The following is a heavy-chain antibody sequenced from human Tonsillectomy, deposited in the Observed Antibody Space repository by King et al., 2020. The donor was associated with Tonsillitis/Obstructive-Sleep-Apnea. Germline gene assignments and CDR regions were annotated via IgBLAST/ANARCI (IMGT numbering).Heavy chain of an antibody. J-gene: IGHJ4*02. CDR3: ALSTVTTAWFDY. V-gene: IGHV3-53*01. CDR2: IYSGGST. D-gene: IGHD4-17*01. Sequence: VQLVESGGGLIRPGGSLRLSCAASGFTVSSNYMSWVRQAPGKGLEWVSVIYSGGSTYYADSVKGRFTISRDNSKNTLYLQMNSLRAEDTAVYYCALSTVTTAWFDYWGQGTLVTVSS. CDR1: GFTVSSNY.